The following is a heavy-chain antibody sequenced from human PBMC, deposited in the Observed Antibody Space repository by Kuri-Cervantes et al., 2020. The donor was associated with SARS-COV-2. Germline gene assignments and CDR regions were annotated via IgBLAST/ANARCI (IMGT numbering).Heavy chain of an antibody. D-gene: IGHD4-17*01. V-gene: IGHV3-49*03. Sequence: LSLACTASGFTFGDYAMSWFRQAPGKGLEWVGFITNKAYGGTTEYAASVKGRFTISRDDSKSIAYLQMNSLKTEDTAVYYCTRDGYGDYNDAFDIWGQGTMVTVSS. CDR3: TRDGYGDYNDAFDI. CDR1: GFTFGDYA. J-gene: IGHJ3*02. CDR2: ITNKAYGGTT.